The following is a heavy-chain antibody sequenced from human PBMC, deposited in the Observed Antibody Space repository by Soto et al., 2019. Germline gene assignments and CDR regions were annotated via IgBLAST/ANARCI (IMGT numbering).Heavy chain of an antibody. D-gene: IGHD6-19*01. J-gene: IGHJ4*02. CDR3: AKVRSGWYFYY. CDR2: ISGSGDTT. Sequence: PGGSLRLSCAASGFTFSNYAMKWVRQAAGKGLEWVSGISGSGDTTYHADSVKGRFTISRDNSKNMLYLQMNSLRAEDTAVYYCAKVRSGWYFYYWGQGTPVTVSS. CDR1: GFTFSNYA. V-gene: IGHV3-23*01.